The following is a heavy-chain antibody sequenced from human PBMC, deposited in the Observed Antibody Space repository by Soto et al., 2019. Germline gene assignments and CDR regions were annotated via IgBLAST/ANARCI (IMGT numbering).Heavy chain of an antibody. Sequence: PGGSLRLSCAAAGFTFSSYAMHWVRQAPGKGLEWVAVISYDGSNKYYADSVKGRFTISRDNSKNTLYLQMNSLRAEDTAVHYCAKWGYEQQLANYYYYGMDVWGQGTTVTVSS. CDR1: GFTFSSYA. CDR3: AKWGYEQQLANYYYYGMDV. CDR2: ISYDGSNK. V-gene: IGHV3-30-3*02. D-gene: IGHD6-13*01. J-gene: IGHJ6*02.